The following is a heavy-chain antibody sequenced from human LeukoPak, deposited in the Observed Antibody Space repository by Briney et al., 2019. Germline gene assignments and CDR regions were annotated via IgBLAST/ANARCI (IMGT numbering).Heavy chain of an antibody. CDR3: ARIAVAGTS. CDR1: GGSISSSSYY. D-gene: IGHD6-19*01. J-gene: IGHJ4*02. Sequence: SETLSLTCTVSGGSISSSSYYWGWIRQPPGKGLEWIGSIYHSGSTYYNPSLKSRVTISVDTSKNQFSLKLSSVTAADTAVYYCARIAVAGTSWGQGTLVTVSS. CDR2: IYHSGST. V-gene: IGHV4-39*07.